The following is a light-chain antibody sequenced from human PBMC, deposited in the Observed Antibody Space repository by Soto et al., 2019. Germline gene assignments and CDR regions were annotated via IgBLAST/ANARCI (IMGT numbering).Light chain of an antibody. CDR3: SSYTSSNTLI. CDR2: EVY. J-gene: IGLJ2*01. V-gene: IGLV2-14*01. Sequence: QSALTQPASVSGSPGQSITISCTGTSSDVGAYNYVSWYQQHPGKAPKLIIYEVYNRPSGVSHHFSGSKSGNTASLTISGLQAEDEADYYCSSYTSSNTLIFGGGTKVTVL. CDR1: SSDVGAYNY.